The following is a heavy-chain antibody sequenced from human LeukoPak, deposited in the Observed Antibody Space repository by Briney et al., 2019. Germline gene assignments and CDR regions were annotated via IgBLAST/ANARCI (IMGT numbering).Heavy chain of an antibody. Sequence: GGSLRLSCAASGFTFSSYSMNWVRQAPGKGLEWVSSISSSSSYIYYADSVKGRFTISRDNAKNSLYLQMNSLRAEDTAVYYCARFHKYDGDVFDIWGQGTMVTVSS. CDR1: GFTFSSYS. V-gene: IGHV3-21*01. J-gene: IGHJ3*02. D-gene: IGHD3-16*01. CDR2: ISSSSSYI. CDR3: ARFHKYDGDVFDI.